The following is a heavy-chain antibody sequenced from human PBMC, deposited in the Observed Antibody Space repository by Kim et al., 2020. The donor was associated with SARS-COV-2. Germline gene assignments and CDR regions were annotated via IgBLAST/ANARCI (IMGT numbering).Heavy chain of an antibody. Sequence: GGSLRLSCAASGFTFSNAWMSWVRQAPGKGLEWVGRIKSKTDGGTTDYAAPVKGRFTISRDDSKNTLYLQMNSLKTEDTAVYYCTTSGIYDDYYFDYWGQGTLVTVSS. CDR1: GFTFSNAW. J-gene: IGHJ4*02. V-gene: IGHV3-15*01. CDR2: IKSKTDGGTT. D-gene: IGHD3-10*01. CDR3: TTSGIYDDYYFDY.